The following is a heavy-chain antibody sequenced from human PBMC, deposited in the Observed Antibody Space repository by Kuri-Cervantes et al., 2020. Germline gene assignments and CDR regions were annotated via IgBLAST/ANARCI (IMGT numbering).Heavy chain of an antibody. V-gene: IGHV3-30-3*01. Sequence: GESLKISCAASGFTFSDSGIHWVRQAPGKGLEWVAVISYDGSHKYYADSVKGRFTISRDNAKNSLYLQMNSLRAEDTAVYYCARRSGGGGSYDYWGQGTLVTVSS. CDR3: ARRSGGGGSYDY. CDR1: GFTFSDSG. CDR2: ISYDGSHK. J-gene: IGHJ4*02. D-gene: IGHD3-10*01.